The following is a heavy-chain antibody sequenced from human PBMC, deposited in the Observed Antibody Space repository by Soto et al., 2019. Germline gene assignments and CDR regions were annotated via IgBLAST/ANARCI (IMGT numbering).Heavy chain of an antibody. V-gene: IGHV3-30*18. CDR2: ISYDGSNK. CDR1: GFTFSSYG. Sequence: GGSLRLSCAASGFTFSSYGMHWVRQAPGKGLEWVAVISYDGSNKYYADSVKGRFTISRDNSKNTLYLQMNSLRAEDTAVYYCAKEYYYDRGYYFDYWGQGTLVTVSS. D-gene: IGHD3-22*01. J-gene: IGHJ4*02. CDR3: AKEYYYDRGYYFDY.